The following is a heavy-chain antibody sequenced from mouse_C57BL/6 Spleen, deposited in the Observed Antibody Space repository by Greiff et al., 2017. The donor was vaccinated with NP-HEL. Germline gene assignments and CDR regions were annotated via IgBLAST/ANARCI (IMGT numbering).Heavy chain of an antibody. J-gene: IGHJ2*01. CDR1: GYTFTSYW. CDR3: AREGYGSSFFDD. Sequence: QVQLQQPGAELVRPGSSVKLSCKASGYTFTSYWMHWVKQRPIQGLEWIGNIDPSDSETPYNQKFKDKATLTVDKSSSTAYMQLSSLTSEDSAVYYCAREGYGSSFFDDWGQGTTLTVSS. V-gene: IGHV1-52*01. D-gene: IGHD1-1*01. CDR2: IDPSDSET.